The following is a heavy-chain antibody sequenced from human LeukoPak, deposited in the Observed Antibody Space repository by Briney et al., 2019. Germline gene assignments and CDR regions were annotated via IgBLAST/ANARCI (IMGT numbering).Heavy chain of an antibody. CDR2: FDPEDGET. CDR3: ATSAGATTYYYYGMDV. Sequence: ASVTVSCKVSGYTLTELSMHWVRQAPGKGREWMGGFDPEDGETIYAQKFQGRVTMTEDTSTDTAYMELSSLRSEDTAVYYCATSAGATTYYYYGMDVWGQGTTVTVSS. D-gene: IGHD1-26*01. J-gene: IGHJ6*02. CDR1: GYTLTELS. V-gene: IGHV1-24*01.